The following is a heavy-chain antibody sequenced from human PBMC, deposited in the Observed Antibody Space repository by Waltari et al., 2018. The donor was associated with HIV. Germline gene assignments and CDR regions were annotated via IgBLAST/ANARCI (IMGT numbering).Heavy chain of an antibody. J-gene: IGHJ4*02. CDR3: ARAKVPAADFDY. V-gene: IGHV4-39*07. Sequence: QLQLQESGPGLVKPSETLSLTCTVSGGSISSSSYYWGWIRQPPGKGLEWIGSIYYSGSTYYNPSLKSRVTISVDTSKNHFSLKLSSVTAADTAVYYCARAKVPAADFDYWGQGTLVTVSS. CDR2: IYYSGST. D-gene: IGHD2-2*01. CDR1: GGSISSSSYY.